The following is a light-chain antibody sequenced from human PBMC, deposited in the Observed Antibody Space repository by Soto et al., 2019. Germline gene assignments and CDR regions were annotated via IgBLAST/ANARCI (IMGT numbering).Light chain of an antibody. CDR1: QDIRSD. V-gene: IGKV1-17*01. Sequence: DIQMTQSPSSLSAFVGDRVTITCRASQDIRSDLVWFQQKPGKAPKRLVFAASTLESGVPSRFSGSRSGTEFTLTISSLQPEDFATYYCLQHNSYPFTFGPGTKVDIK. CDR3: LQHNSYPFT. J-gene: IGKJ3*01. CDR2: AAS.